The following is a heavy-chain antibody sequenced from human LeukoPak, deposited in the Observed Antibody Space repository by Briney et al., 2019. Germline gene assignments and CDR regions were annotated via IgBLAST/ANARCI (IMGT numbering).Heavy chain of an antibody. J-gene: IGHJ3*02. CDR1: GYTFTSYG. D-gene: IGHD1-26*01. CDR2: ISAYNGNA. Sequence: ASVKVSCKASGYTFTSYGISWVRQAPGQGLEWMGWISAYNGNANYAQKLQGRVTMTTDTSTSTAYMELRSLRSDDTAVYYCARELRIYDGVVGGYDAFDIWGQGTMVTVSS. CDR3: ARELRIYDGVVGGYDAFDI. V-gene: IGHV1-18*01.